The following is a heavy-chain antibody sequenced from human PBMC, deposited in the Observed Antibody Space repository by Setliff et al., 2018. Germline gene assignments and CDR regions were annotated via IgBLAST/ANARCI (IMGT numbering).Heavy chain of an antibody. J-gene: IGHJ4*02. V-gene: IGHV3-23*01. Sequence: PGESLKISCAASGFTFNSYAMSWVRQAPGKGLERVSAISGSGGSTYHADSVKGRFTISRDNSKNTLYLQMNSLRAEDTAVYYCAKDETTVTTYLFDYWGQGTLVTVSS. D-gene: IGHD4-17*01. CDR1: GFTFNSYA. CDR3: AKDETTVTTYLFDY. CDR2: ISGSGGST.